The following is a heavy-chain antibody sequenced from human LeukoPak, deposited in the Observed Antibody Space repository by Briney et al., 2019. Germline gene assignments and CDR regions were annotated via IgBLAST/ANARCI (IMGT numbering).Heavy chain of an antibody. D-gene: IGHD2/OR15-2a*01. CDR3: ANNRVRDYYFDY. V-gene: IGHV3-23*01. CDR2: ISGSGGST. J-gene: IGHJ4*02. Sequence: PGGSLRLSCAASGFTFSSYAMSWVRQAPGKGLEWASAISGSGGSTYYADSVKGRFTISRDNSKNTLYLQMNSLRAEDTAVYYCANNRVRDYYFDYWGQGTLVTVSS. CDR1: GFTFSSYA.